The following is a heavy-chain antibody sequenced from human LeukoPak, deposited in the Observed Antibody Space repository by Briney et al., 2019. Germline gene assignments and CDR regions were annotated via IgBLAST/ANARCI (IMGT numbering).Heavy chain of an antibody. CDR1: GFTFSNYA. Sequence: GGSLRLSCAASGFTFSNYAMYWVRQAPGKGLEWVSSINGGGDSTYYADSVKGRFTISRDNSKNTLYLQMNSLRAEDTAVYYCAKLPINYSWFDPWGQGTLVTVSS. J-gene: IGHJ5*02. V-gene: IGHV3-23*01. CDR3: AKLPINYSWFDP. CDR2: INGGGDST. D-gene: IGHD3-10*01.